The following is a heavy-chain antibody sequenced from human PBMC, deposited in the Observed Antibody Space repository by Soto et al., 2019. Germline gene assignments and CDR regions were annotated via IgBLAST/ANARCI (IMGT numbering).Heavy chain of an antibody. J-gene: IGHJ4*02. CDR2: ISSSSSYT. V-gene: IGHV3-11*06. CDR3: ASAGDSSGYYLDY. Sequence: GGSLRLSCAASGFTFSDYYMSWIRQAPGKGLEWVSCISSSSSYTNYADSVKGRFTISRDNAKNSLYLQMNSLRAVDTAVYYCASAGDSSGYYLDYWGQGTLVTVSS. D-gene: IGHD3-22*01. CDR1: GFTFSDYY.